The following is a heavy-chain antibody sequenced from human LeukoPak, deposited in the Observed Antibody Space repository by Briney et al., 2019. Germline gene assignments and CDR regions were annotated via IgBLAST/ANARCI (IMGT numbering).Heavy chain of an antibody. J-gene: IGHJ5*02. CDR3: ARENEDWFDP. CDR2: IIPIFGTA. CDR1: GGTFSSYA. Sequence: AVKVSCKASGGTFSSYAISWVRQAPGQGLEWMVGIIPIFGTANYAQKFQGRVTMTRNTSISTAYMELSSLRSEDTAVYYCARENEDWFDPWGQGTLVTVS. V-gene: IGHV1-69*05.